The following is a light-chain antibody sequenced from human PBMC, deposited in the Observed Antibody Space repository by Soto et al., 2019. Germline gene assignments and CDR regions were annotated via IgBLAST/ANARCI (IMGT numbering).Light chain of an antibody. CDR1: SSDVGSYNR. V-gene: IGLV2-18*02. CDR3: SSYTSSSTHVV. J-gene: IGLJ2*01. CDR2: EVS. Sequence: HSVLTQPPSVSGSPGQSVTISCTGTSSDVGSYNRVSWYQQPPGTAPKLMIYEVSNRPSGVPDRFSGSKSGNTASLTISGLQAEDEADYYCSSYTSSSTHVVFGGGTKLTVL.